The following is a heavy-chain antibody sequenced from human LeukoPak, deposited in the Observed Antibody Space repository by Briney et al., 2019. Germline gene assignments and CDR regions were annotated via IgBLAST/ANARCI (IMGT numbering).Heavy chain of an antibody. J-gene: IGHJ4*02. V-gene: IGHV5-51*01. CDR3: ARQEEYYGSGSPGDY. CDR2: IYPGDSDT. CDR1: GYSFTSYW. D-gene: IGHD3-10*01. Sequence: GESLKISCKGSGYSFTSYWIGWVRQMPGKGLEWMGIIYPGDSDTRYSPSFQGQVTISADKSIRTAYLQWSSLKASDTAMYYCARQEEYYGSGSPGDYWGQGTLVTVSS.